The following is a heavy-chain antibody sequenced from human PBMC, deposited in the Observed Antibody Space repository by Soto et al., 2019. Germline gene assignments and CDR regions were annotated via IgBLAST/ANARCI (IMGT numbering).Heavy chain of an antibody. D-gene: IGHD6-6*01. CDR3: TTVDSSSSWSRYYYYGMDV. V-gene: IGHV3-15*07. Sequence: EVQLVESGGGLVKPGGSLRLSCAASGFTFSNAWMNWVRQAPGQGLEWVGRIKSKTDGGTTDYAAPVKGRFTSSRDDSKNTLYLQMNSLKTEDTAVYYFTTVDSSSSWSRYYYYGMDVWGQGTTVTVSS. J-gene: IGHJ6*02. CDR1: GFTFSNAW. CDR2: IKSKTDGGTT.